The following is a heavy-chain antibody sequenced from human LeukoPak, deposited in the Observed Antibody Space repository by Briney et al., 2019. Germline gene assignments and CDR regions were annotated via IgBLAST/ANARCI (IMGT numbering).Heavy chain of an antibody. J-gene: IGHJ3*02. CDR1: GFTFSSYG. V-gene: IGHV3-30*04. CDR2: TSYDGSNK. D-gene: IGHD1-26*01. Sequence: GGSLRLSCAASGFTFSSYGMHWVRQAPGKGLEWVALTSYDGSNKDYADSVKGRFTISRDNSKNTLYLQMNSLRAEDTAVYYCTRETRSYYTAVDIWGQGTMVTVSS. CDR3: TRETRSYYTAVDI.